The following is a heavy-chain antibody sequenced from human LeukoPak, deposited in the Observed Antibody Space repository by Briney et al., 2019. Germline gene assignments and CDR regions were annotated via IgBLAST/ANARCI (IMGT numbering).Heavy chain of an antibody. V-gene: IGHV3-23*01. J-gene: IGHJ6*02. CDR2: ISGSGGST. Sequence: GGSLRLSCAASGFTFSSYAMSWVRQAPGKGLEWVSAISGSGGSTCYAESVKGRFTISRDNSKNTLYLQMNSLRAEDTAVYYCANPFGIAVAGTRMDVWGQGTTVTVSS. CDR3: ANPFGIAVAGTRMDV. CDR1: GFTFSSYA. D-gene: IGHD6-19*01.